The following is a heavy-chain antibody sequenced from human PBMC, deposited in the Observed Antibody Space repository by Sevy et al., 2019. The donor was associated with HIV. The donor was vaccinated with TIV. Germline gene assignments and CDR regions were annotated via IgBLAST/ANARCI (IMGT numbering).Heavy chain of an antibody. CDR3: ARRGAFDFDTSGFLSP. D-gene: IGHD3-22*01. CDR1: GYTFTSFG. J-gene: IGHJ5*02. CDR2: ISDYNGKI. Sequence: ASVKVSCKASGYTFTSFGISWVRQAPGQGLEWVGWISDYNGKINYAQNFQGRVTMTTDTSTRTAYMELKSLRSDDTAVYYCARRGAFDFDTSGFLSPWGQGTLVTVSS. V-gene: IGHV1-18*01.